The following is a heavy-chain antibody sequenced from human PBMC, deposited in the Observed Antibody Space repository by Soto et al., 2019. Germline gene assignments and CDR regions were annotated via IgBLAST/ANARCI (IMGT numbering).Heavy chain of an antibody. J-gene: IGHJ5*02. Sequence: GASVKVSCKASGYAYSNYGIIWVRQAPGQGLEWMGWITAYNRNTNYAQKLRGRVTMTTDTSTSTAYMDLRSLRSDDTAVYYCARGSWSEGFDPWGQGTLVTVSS. V-gene: IGHV1-18*04. CDR3: ARGSWSEGFDP. CDR2: ITAYNRNT. CDR1: GYAYSNYG. D-gene: IGHD2-15*01.